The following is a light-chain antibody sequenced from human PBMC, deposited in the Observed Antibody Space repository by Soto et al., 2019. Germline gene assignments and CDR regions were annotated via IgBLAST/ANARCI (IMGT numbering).Light chain of an antibody. CDR2: KAS. J-gene: IGKJ3*01. Sequence: DIQMTQSPSTLSASVGDRVTITCRASQNINDWLAWYQQKPGKAPRLLIYKASTLESGVPSRFSGSGFGTEFTLTISSLQPDDFATYYCQQYNTYSLTFGPGAKVDIK. CDR3: QQYNTYSLT. CDR1: QNINDW. V-gene: IGKV1-5*03.